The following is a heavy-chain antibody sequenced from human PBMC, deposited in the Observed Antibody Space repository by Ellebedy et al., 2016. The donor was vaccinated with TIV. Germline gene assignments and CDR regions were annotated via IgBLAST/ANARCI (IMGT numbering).Heavy chain of an antibody. D-gene: IGHD2-21*02. CDR3: AREGDVVVTGTVYYGMDV. J-gene: IGHJ6*02. CDR1: GFTFSSYG. CDR2: IWYDGSNK. Sequence: GESLKISCAASGFTFSSYGMHWVRQAPGKGLEWVAVIWYDGSNKYYADSVKGRFTISRDNSKNTLYLQMNSLRAEDTAVYYCAREGDVVVTGTVYYGMDVWGQGTTVTVSS. V-gene: IGHV3-33*01.